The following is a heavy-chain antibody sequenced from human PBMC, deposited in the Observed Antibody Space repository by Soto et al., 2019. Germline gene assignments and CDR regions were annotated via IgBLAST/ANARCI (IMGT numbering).Heavy chain of an antibody. V-gene: IGHV3-23*01. CDR2: ISGSGGST. D-gene: IGHD1-20*01. Sequence: EVQLLESGGGLVQPGGSLRLSCAASGFTFSSYAMSWVRQAPGKGLEWVSAISGSGGSTYYADSVKGRFTISIDNSKNTLYLQMNSLRAEDTAVYYCAKPFGITKSRFHFDYWGQGTLVTVSS. CDR3: AKPFGITKSRFHFDY. J-gene: IGHJ4*02. CDR1: GFTFSSYA.